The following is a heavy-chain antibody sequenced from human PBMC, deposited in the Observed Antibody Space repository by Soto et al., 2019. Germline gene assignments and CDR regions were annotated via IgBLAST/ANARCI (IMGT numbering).Heavy chain of an antibody. CDR3: ARGAETGYSGVDY. CDR1: GFTFSSYG. V-gene: IGHV3-48*01. D-gene: IGHD6-25*01. CDR2: ISSSGTTM. Sequence: PGGSLRLSCAASGFTFSSYGMHWVRQAPGKGLEWVSYISSSGTTMYYADSVKGRFTISRDSAKNSLYLQMNSLRAEDTAVYYCARGAETGYSGVDYWGQGTLVTVSS. J-gene: IGHJ4*02.